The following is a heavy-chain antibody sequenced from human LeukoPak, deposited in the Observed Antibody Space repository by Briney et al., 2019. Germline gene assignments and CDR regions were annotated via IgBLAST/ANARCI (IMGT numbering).Heavy chain of an antibody. CDR2: ITEYGGTA. CDR1: GFTFGDYA. D-gene: IGHD6-19*01. CDR3: AKALRLSGWGSYFDY. Sequence: PGGSLRLSCAASGFTFGDYAMHWVRHVPGRGLEWVSVITEYGGTAYYADSVKGRFTISRDNSKNSLYLQMNSLTIEDTALFYCAKALRLSGWGSYFDYWGQGTLVTVSS. J-gene: IGHJ4*02. V-gene: IGHV3-43*02.